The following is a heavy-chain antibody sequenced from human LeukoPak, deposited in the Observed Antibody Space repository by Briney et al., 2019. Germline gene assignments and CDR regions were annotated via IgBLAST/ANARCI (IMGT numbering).Heavy chain of an antibody. CDR2: ISRGGDTI. CDR1: GFTFSSYG. D-gene: IGHD4-17*01. CDR3: AKDGVTNHDY. V-gene: IGHV3-48*04. Sequence: QPGGSLRLSCAASGFTFSSYGMHWVRQAPGKGLEWLSYISRGGDTIYYADSVKGRFTISSDSANNSLYLQMNNLRAEDTAVYYCAKDGVTNHDYWGQGTLVTVSS. J-gene: IGHJ4*02.